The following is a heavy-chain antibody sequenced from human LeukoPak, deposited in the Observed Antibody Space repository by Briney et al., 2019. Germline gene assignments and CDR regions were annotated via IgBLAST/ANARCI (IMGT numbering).Heavy chain of an antibody. Sequence: SETLSLTCAVYGGSFSGYYWSWIRQPPGKGLEWIGEINHSGSTNYNPSLKSRVTISVGTSKNQFSLKLSSVTAADTAVYYCARQTGRRRWFGDNYYYYYMDVWGRGTTVTISS. D-gene: IGHD3-10*01. CDR2: INHSGST. CDR3: ARQTGRRRWFGDNYYYYYMDV. CDR1: GGSFSGYY. V-gene: IGHV4-34*01. J-gene: IGHJ6*03.